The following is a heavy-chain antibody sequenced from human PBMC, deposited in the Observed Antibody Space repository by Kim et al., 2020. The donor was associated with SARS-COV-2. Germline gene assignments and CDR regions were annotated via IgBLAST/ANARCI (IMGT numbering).Heavy chain of an antibody. V-gene: IGHV3-23*01. CDR1: GFTFSSYA. J-gene: IGHJ4*02. CDR3: AKARLIVVVPAATDY. Sequence: GGSLRLSCAASGFTFSSYAMSWVRQAPGKGLEWVSAISGSGGSTYYADSVKGRFTISRDNSKNTLYLQMNSLRAEDTAVYYCAKARLIVVVPAATDYWGQGTLVTVSS. CDR2: ISGSGGST. D-gene: IGHD2-2*01.